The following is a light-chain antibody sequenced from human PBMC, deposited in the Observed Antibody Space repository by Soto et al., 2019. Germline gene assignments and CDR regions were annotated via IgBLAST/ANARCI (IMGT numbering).Light chain of an antibody. Sequence: EIVLTQSPATLSLSPGERATLSCRASQSVSSYLAWYQQKPGQPPRLLIDDASNRATGIPARFSGSGSGTDFTLTISSLEPEDFAIYDCQQRSNWPPVTFGGGTQVEMK. V-gene: IGKV3-11*01. CDR1: QSVSSY. CDR2: DAS. CDR3: QQRSNWPPVT. J-gene: IGKJ4*01.